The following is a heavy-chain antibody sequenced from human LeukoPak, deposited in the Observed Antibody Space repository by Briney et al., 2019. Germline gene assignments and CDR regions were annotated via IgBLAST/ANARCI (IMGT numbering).Heavy chain of an antibody. V-gene: IGHV3-11*01. J-gene: IGHJ4*02. D-gene: IGHD6-13*01. CDR2: ISSSGSTI. CDR3: ARDPAYSSSWYPLFDY. CDR1: GFTFSDYY. Sequence: GGSLRLSCAASGFTFSDYYMSWIRQAPGKGLEWVSYISSSGSTIYYADSVKGRFTISRDNAKNSLYLQMNSLRAEDTAVYYCARDPAYSSSWYPLFDYWGQGTLVTVSS.